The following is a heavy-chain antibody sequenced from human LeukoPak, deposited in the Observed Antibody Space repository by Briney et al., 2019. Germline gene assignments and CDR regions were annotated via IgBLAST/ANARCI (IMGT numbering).Heavy chain of an antibody. Sequence: SETLSLTCAVYGGSFSGYYWSWIRQLPGKGLEWIGEINHSGSTNYNPSLKSRVTISVDTSKNQFSLELSSVTAADTAVYYCARKGGGQLVNTRRWFDPWGQGTLVTVSS. CDR3: ARKGGGQLVNTRRWFDP. CDR1: GGSFSGYY. CDR2: INHSGST. V-gene: IGHV4-34*01. J-gene: IGHJ5*02. D-gene: IGHD6-13*01.